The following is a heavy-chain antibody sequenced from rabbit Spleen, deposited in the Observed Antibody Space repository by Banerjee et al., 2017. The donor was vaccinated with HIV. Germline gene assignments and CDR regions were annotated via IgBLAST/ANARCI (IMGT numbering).Heavy chain of an antibody. CDR3: ARDGAGGSYFAL. J-gene: IGHJ3*01. D-gene: IGHD8-1*01. CDR1: GFTISNYW. V-gene: IGHV1S7*01. CDR2: IYPITETT. Sequence: QLEESGGRLVQPGGSLTLSCKAYGFTISNYWMNWVRQAPGKGLEWIGIIYPITETTYYANWVNGRFTISSDNAQNTVDLQMNSLTAADTATYFCARDGAGGSYFALWGQGTLVTVS.